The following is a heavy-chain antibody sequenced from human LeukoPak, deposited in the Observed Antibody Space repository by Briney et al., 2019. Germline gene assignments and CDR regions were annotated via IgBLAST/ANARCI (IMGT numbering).Heavy chain of an antibody. Sequence: TGGSLRLSCAASGFSFRTYGMHWVRQVPGKGLEWVSATSSSDDGTYYADSVRGRFTISRDNSKNTLYLQMNSLRAEDTAVYYCARDRGWESTVVTDQFDYWGQGTLVTVSS. D-gene: IGHD4-23*01. V-gene: IGHV3-23*01. CDR2: TSSSDDGT. J-gene: IGHJ4*02. CDR1: GFSFRTYG. CDR3: ARDRGWESTVVTDQFDY.